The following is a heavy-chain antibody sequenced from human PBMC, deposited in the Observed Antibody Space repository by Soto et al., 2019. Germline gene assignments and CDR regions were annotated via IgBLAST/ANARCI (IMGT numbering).Heavy chain of an antibody. V-gene: IGHV1-18*01. Sequence: ASVKVSCKASGYTFTSYGISWVRQAPGQGLEWMGWISAYNGNTNYAQKLQGRVTMTTDTSTSTAYMELRSLRSDDTAVYYCARDGVYNCNYVIETFSYYYYMDVWGKGTTVTVSS. J-gene: IGHJ6*03. CDR2: ISAYNGNT. D-gene: IGHD1-7*01. CDR3: ARDGVYNCNYVIETFSYYYYMDV. CDR1: GYTFTSYG.